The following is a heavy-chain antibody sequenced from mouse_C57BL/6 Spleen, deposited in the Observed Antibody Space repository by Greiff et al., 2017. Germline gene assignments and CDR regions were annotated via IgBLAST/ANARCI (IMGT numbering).Heavy chain of an antibody. J-gene: IGHJ1*03. CDR1: GYTFTDYY. CDR3: ARDGSSYEGYFDV. D-gene: IGHD1-1*01. V-gene: IGHV1-76*01. Sequence: QVQLKQSGAELVRPGASVKLSCKASGYTFTDYYINWVKQRPGQGLEWIARIYPGSGNTYYNEKFKGKATLTAEKASSTAYMQLSSLTSEDSAVYFCARDGSSYEGYFDVWGTGTTVTVSS. CDR2: IYPGSGNT.